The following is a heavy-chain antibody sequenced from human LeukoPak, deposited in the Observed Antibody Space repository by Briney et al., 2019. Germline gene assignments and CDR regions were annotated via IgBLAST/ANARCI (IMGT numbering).Heavy chain of an antibody. CDR3: ARARAVVDY. J-gene: IGHJ4*02. D-gene: IGHD6-19*01. CDR2: INPNSGGT. V-gene: IGHV1-2*02. Sequence: ASVKVSCKASGYTFTDYYIHWVRQAPGQGLEWMGWINPNSGGTNYAQKFQGRVTMTKDTSISTAYMELSRLRSDDTAVYFCARARAVVDYWGQGTLVTVYS. CDR1: GYTFTDYY.